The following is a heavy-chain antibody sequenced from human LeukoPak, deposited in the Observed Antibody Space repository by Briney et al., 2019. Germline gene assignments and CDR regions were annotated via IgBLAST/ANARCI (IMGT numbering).Heavy chain of an antibody. J-gene: IGHJ5*02. Sequence: PGGSLRLSCAASVFTFSSYSMNWVRQAPGKGLEWVSSISSSSSYIYYADSVKGRFTISRDNSKNTLYLQMNSLRAEDTAVYYCARNNWFDPWGQGTLVTVSS. CDR2: ISSSSSYI. V-gene: IGHV3-21*01. CDR1: VFTFSSYS. CDR3: ARNNWFDP.